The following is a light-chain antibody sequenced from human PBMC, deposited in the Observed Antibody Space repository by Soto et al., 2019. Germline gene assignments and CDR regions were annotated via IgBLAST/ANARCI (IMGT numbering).Light chain of an antibody. J-gene: IGKJ4*01. CDR3: QQRYNWPVT. Sequence: DIVLTQSPATLSLSPGERATLACRASQTIYTYLDWYQQKPGQAPRLLIHDASFRATGIAARFSGSGSGTDFTLTISSLEPDDFAVYYCQQRYNWPVTFRGGTKVEIK. CDR2: DAS. V-gene: IGKV3-11*01. CDR1: QTIYTY.